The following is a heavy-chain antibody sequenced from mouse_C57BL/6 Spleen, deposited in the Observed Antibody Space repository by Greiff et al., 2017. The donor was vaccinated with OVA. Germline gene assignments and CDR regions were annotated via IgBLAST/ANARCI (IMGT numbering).Heavy chain of an antibody. Sequence: QVQLQQPGAELVKPGASVKMSCKASGYTFTSYWITWVKQRPGQGLEWIGEIYPGSGSTNYNEKFKSKATLTVDTSSSTAYMQLSSLTSEDSAVYYCARGGYGSRNWYFDVWGTGTTVTVSS. CDR1: GYTFTSYW. D-gene: IGHD1-1*01. CDR3: ARGGYGSRNWYFDV. CDR2: IYPGSGST. J-gene: IGHJ1*03. V-gene: IGHV1-55*01.